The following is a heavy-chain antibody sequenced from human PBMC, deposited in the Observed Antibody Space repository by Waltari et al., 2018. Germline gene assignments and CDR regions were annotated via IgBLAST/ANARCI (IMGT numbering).Heavy chain of an antibody. Sequence: EAQLVQSGGGSVQPGGSLRRPCEASGFPLSRHWMHWGRQVPGKGVVWGLGIDSDGSRTRYADSVKGRFTISRDNANNILHLQMNSLRAEDTAVYYCASCSGDYYDSSAYYSCAFDVWGQGTMVSVSS. CDR2: IDSDGSRT. CDR1: GFPLSRHW. CDR3: ASCSGDYYDSSAYYSCAFDV. J-gene: IGHJ3*01. D-gene: IGHD3-22*01. V-gene: IGHV3-74*01.